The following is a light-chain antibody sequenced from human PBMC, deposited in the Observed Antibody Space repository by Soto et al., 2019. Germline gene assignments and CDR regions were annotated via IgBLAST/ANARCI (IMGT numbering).Light chain of an antibody. CDR2: EGS. CDR1: SSDVGSYNL. V-gene: IGLV2-23*01. J-gene: IGLJ3*02. Sequence: QSALTQPASVSGSPGQSITISCTGTSSDVGSYNLVSWYQQHPGKAPKLMIYEGSKRPSGVSNRFSGSKSGNTASLTISGLQAEDEADYYCCSYAGSSTWVFDGGTKLTV. CDR3: CSYAGSSTWV.